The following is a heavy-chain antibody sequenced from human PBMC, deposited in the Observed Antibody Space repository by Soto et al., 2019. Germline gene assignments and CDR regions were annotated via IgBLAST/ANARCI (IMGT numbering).Heavy chain of an antibody. CDR3: AKGPYDFWSGYPSY. Sequence: QVQLVESGGGVVQPGRSLRLSCAASGFTFSSYGMHWVRQAPGKGLEWVAVISYDGSNKYYADSVKGRFTISRDNSKNTPFLQMNSLRAEDTAVYYCAKGPYDFWSGYPSYWGQGTLVTVSS. D-gene: IGHD3-3*01. CDR1: GFTFSSYG. J-gene: IGHJ4*02. V-gene: IGHV3-30*18. CDR2: ISYDGSNK.